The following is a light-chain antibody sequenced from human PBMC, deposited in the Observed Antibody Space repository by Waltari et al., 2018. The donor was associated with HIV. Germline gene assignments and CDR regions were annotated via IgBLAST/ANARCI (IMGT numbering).Light chain of an antibody. CDR1: ALPKKY. V-gene: IGLV3-25*03. J-gene: IGLJ1*01. CDR3: QSADSSNTYV. CDR2: KDS. Sequence: SYELTQPPSLSVSPGQTARITCSGDALPKKYAYWYQQRPGQAPVLVIYKDSERPSGIPERFSGSSSGTTVTLTISGVQAEDEADYYCQSADSSNTYVFGTGTKVTVL.